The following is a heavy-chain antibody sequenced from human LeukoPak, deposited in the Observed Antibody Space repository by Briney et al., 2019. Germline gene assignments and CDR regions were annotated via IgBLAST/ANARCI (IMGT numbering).Heavy chain of an antibody. J-gene: IGHJ3*01. D-gene: IGHD2/OR15-2a*01. CDR3: ARDIGPYNSTTSYDAFDL. V-gene: IGHV3-74*01. CDR1: GFTFSTYW. Sequence: HAGGSLRLSCAASGFTFSTYWMHWVRQAPGKGLVWVSRINSDGSSTSYADSVKGRFTISRDNAKNSLYLQMNSLRAEDTAVYFCARDIGPYNSTTSYDAFDLWGQGTMVTVSP. CDR2: INSDGSST.